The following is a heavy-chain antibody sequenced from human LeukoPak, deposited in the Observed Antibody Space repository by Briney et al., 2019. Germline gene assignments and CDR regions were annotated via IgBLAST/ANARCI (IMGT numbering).Heavy chain of an antibody. Sequence: PSETLSLTCAVYGGSFSGYYWSWIRQPPGKGLEWIGEINHSGSTNYNPSLKSRVTISVDTSKNQFSLKLSSVTAADTAVYYCARLGDSITIFGVVIMGFFDYWGQGTLVTVSS. V-gene: IGHV4-34*01. CDR2: INHSGST. D-gene: IGHD3-3*01. J-gene: IGHJ4*02. CDR3: ARLGDSITIFGVVIMGFFDY. CDR1: GGSFSGYY.